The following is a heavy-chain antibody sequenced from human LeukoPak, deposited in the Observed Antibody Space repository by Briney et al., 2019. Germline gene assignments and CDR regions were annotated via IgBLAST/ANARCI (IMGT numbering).Heavy chain of an antibody. Sequence: SETLSLTCTVSGGSISSGGYYWSWIRQHPGKGLEWIGYIYYSGSTYYNPSLKSRVTISVDTSKNQFSLKLSSVTVADTAVYYCARVNHWLLDYWGQGTLVTVSS. CDR1: GGSISSGGYY. CDR3: ARVNHWLLDY. V-gene: IGHV4-31*03. J-gene: IGHJ4*02. D-gene: IGHD1-14*01. CDR2: IYYSGST.